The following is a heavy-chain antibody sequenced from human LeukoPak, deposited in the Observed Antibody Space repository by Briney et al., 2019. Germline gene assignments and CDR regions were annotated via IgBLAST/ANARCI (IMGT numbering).Heavy chain of an antibody. Sequence: GGSLRLSCAASGFIFSTYGMNWVRQAPGKGLEWVAVIWYDGSNEYYADSVKGRFIISRDNSKNTLSLQMNSLRVEDTAVYYCGRDQLGDGYIIDYWGQGTPVTVSS. V-gene: IGHV3-33*01. CDR3: GRDQLGDGYIIDY. CDR1: GFIFSTYG. CDR2: IWYDGSNE. J-gene: IGHJ4*02. D-gene: IGHD5-24*01.